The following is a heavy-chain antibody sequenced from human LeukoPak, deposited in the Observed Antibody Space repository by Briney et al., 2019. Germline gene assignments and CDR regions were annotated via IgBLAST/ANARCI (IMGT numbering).Heavy chain of an antibody. CDR3: ARVSDIVVVPAARHWYFDP. V-gene: IGHV1-69*01. D-gene: IGHD2-2*01. CDR1: GGTFSSYA. J-gene: IGHJ2*01. CDR2: IIPIFGTA. Sequence: ASVKVSCKASGGTFSSYAISWVRQAPGQGLEWMGGIIPIFGTANYAQKFQGRVTITADESTSTAYMELSSLRSEDTAVYYCARVSDIVVVPAARHWYFDPWGRGTLVTVSS.